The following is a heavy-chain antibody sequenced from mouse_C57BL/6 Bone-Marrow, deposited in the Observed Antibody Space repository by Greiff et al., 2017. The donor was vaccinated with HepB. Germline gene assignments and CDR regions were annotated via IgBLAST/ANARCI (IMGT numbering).Heavy chain of an antibody. V-gene: IGHV5-6*01. D-gene: IGHD5-5*01. CDR3: ASTTSYYFDY. CDR1: GFTFSSYG. Sequence: EVKLVESGGDLVKPGGSLKLSCAASGFTFSSYGMSWVRQTPDKRLEWVATISSGGSYTYYPDSVKGRFTISRDNAKNTLYLQMSSLKSEDTAMYYCASTTSYYFDYWGQGTTLTVSS. J-gene: IGHJ2*01. CDR2: ISSGGSYT.